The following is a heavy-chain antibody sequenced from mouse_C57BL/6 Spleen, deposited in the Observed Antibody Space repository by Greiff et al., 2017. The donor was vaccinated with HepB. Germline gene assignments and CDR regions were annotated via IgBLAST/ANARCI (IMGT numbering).Heavy chain of an antibody. CDR3: TRDSLRLKAMDY. Sequence: EVMLVESGEGLVKPGGSLKLSCAASGFTFSSYAMSWVRQTPEKRLEWVAYISSGGDYIYYADTVKGRFTISRDNARNTLYLQMSSLKSEDTAMYYCTRDSLRLKAMDYWGQGTSVTVSS. CDR2: ISSGGDYI. CDR1: GFTFSSYA. V-gene: IGHV5-9-1*02. J-gene: IGHJ4*01. D-gene: IGHD3-2*02.